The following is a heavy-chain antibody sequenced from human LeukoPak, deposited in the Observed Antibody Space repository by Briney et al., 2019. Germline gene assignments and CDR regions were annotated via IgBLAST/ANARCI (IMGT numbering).Heavy chain of an antibody. CDR3: ARDGDCSSTSCYTTD. CDR1: GGSISSGGYY. CDR2: IYHSGST. J-gene: IGHJ4*02. D-gene: IGHD2-2*02. Sequence: SETLSLTCTVSGGSISSGGYYWSWIRQPPGKGLEWIGYIYHSGSTYYNPSLKSRVTISVDRSKNQFSLKLSSVTAADTAVYYCARDGDCSSTSCYTTDWGQGTLVTVSS. V-gene: IGHV4-30-2*01.